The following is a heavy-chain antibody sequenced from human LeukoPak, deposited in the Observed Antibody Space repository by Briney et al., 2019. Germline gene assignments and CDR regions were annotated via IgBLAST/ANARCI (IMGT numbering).Heavy chain of an antibody. CDR2: ITVRSSTI. V-gene: IGHV3-48*02. CDR1: GFSFSSYS. Sequence: PGGSLRLSCAASGFSFSSYSMNWVRQAPGKGLEWISYITVRSSTIYYADSVKGRFTISRDNAKNSLHLQMNSLRDEDTAVYYCARDNYYGHYFDYWGQGTPVTVSS. D-gene: IGHD3-10*01. CDR3: ARDNYYGHYFDY. J-gene: IGHJ4*02.